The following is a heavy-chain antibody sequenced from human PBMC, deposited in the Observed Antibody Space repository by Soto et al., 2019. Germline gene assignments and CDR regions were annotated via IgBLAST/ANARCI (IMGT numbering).Heavy chain of an antibody. V-gene: IGHV4-4*02. CDR3: ATNGSSRSY. D-gene: IGHD6-13*01. J-gene: IGHJ4*02. CDR1: GVSISSQEW. Sequence: QVQLQESGPGLVKPSGTLSLTCVVSGVSISSQEWWTLVRQPPGKGLEWIGESHESGNTNYNSSLGSRVTLSVAKSKNKFSLKLSSVTVPDTAVYYCATNGSSRSYWGQGTRVTVSS. CDR2: SHESGNT.